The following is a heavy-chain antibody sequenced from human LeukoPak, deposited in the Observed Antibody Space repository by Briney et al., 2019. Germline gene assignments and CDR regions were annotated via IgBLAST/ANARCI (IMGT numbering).Heavy chain of an antibody. CDR1: GYMFTAYY. Sequence: ASVRVSCKASGYMFTAYYIHWVRQAPGQGLEWLGLINPKTGDTNYAQKFQGRVTMTRDTSISTAYMELSRLRSDDTAVYYCARVRLYYYDSSGYPNYYFDYWGQGTLVTVSS. CDR3: ARVRLYYYDSSGYPNYYFDY. CDR2: INPKTGDT. D-gene: IGHD3-22*01. V-gene: IGHV1-2*02. J-gene: IGHJ4*02.